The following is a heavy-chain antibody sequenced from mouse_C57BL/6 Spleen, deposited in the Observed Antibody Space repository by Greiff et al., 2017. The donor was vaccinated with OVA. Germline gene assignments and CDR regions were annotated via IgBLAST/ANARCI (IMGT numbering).Heavy chain of an antibody. CDR2: INPSTGGT. Sequence: DVMLVESGPELVKPGASVKISCKASGYSFTGYYMHWVKQSSEKSLEWIGEINPSTGGTSYNQKFKGKATLTVDKSSSTAYMQLKSLTSEDSAVYYCARGATTVVAAGDYWGQGTTLTVSS. J-gene: IGHJ2*01. V-gene: IGHV1-43*01. CDR1: GYSFTGYY. D-gene: IGHD1-1*01. CDR3: ARGATTVVAAGDY.